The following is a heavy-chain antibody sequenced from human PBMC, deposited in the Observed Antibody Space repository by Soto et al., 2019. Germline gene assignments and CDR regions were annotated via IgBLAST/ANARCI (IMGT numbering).Heavy chain of an antibody. D-gene: IGHD6-13*01. CDR3: ASELSIAAAGPRDWFDP. CDR2: IIPIFGTA. V-gene: IGHV1-69*13. Sequence: SVKVSCKASGGTFSSYAISWVRQAPRQGLEWMGGIIPIFGTANYAQKFQGRVTITADESTSTAYMELSSLRSEDTAVYYCASELSIAAAGPRDWFDPWGQGTLVTVSS. J-gene: IGHJ5*02. CDR1: GGTFSSYA.